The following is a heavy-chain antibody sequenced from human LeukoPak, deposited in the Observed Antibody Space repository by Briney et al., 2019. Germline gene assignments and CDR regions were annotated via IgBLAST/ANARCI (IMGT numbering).Heavy chain of an antibody. CDR1: GGSINSYY. CDR3: ARAQRGYSYGLYFDY. J-gene: IGHJ4*02. V-gene: IGHV4-59*01. Sequence: TSETLSLTCTVSGGSINSYYWSWIRQPPGKGLEWIGYIYYSGSTNYNPSLKSRVTISVDTSKNQFSLKLSSVTAADTAVYYCARAQRGYSYGLYFDYWGQGTLFTVSS. CDR2: IYYSGST. D-gene: IGHD5-18*01.